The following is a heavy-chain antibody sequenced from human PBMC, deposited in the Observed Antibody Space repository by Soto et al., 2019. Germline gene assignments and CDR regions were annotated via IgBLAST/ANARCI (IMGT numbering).Heavy chain of an antibody. V-gene: IGHV4-59*01. J-gene: IGHJ6*03. CDR3: ARDNCSGVSCYSLGYYYYYMDV. CDR2: IYYSGST. D-gene: IGHD2-15*01. Sequence: SETLSLTCTVSGGSISSYYWSWIRQPPGKGLEWIGYIYYSGSTNYNPSLKSRVTISVDTSKNQFSLKLSSVTAADTAVYYCARDNCSGVSCYSLGYYYYYMDVWAKGTSVTVSS. CDR1: GGSISSYY.